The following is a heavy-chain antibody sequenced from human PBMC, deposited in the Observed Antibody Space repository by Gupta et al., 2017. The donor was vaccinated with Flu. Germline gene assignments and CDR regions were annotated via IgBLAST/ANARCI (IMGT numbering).Heavy chain of an antibody. Sequence: QAPGKGLEWVSGISWNSGSIGYADSVKGRFTISRDNAKNSLYLQMNSLRAEDTALYYCAKLFGGSYQHAFDIWGQGTMVTVSS. D-gene: IGHD1-26*01. J-gene: IGHJ3*02. V-gene: IGHV3-9*01. CDR2: ISWNSGSI. CDR3: AKLFGGSYQHAFDI.